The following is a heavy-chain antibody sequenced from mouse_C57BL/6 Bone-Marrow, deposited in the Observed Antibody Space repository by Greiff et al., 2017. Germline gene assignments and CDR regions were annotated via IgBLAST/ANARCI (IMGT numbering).Heavy chain of an antibody. CDR3: ARFTTVVARGFAY. CDR1: GYTFTSCT. CDR2: INPSSGYT. J-gene: IGHJ3*01. D-gene: IGHD1-1*01. V-gene: IGHV1-4*01. Sequence: QVHVKQSGAELARPGASVKMSCKASGYTFTSCTMHWVKQRPGQGLEWIGYINPSSGYTKYNQKFKDKATLTADKSSSTAYIQLSSLTSEDSAVYYCARFTTVVARGFAYWGQGTLVTVSA.